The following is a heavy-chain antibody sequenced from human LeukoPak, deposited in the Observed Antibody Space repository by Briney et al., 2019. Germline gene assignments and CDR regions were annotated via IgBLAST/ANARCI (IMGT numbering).Heavy chain of an antibody. Sequence: ASVKVSCKASGYTFIRYAMYWVRQAPGQRLEWMGWISAYNGNTNYAQKLQGRVTMTTDTSTSTAYMELRSLRSDDTAVYYCARDPRIRYFDWPYYFDYWGQGTLVTVSS. D-gene: IGHD3-9*01. V-gene: IGHV1-18*01. CDR2: ISAYNGNT. CDR1: GYTFIRYA. J-gene: IGHJ4*02. CDR3: ARDPRIRYFDWPYYFDY.